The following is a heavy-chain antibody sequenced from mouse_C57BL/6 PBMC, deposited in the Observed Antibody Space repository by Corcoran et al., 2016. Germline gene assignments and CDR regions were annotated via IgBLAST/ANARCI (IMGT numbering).Heavy chain of an antibody. J-gene: IGHJ3*01. V-gene: IGHV1-76*01. CDR1: GYTFTDYY. CDR2: IYPGSGNT. CDR3: ARSGDYYGSSPFAY. Sequence: QVQLKQSGAELVRPGASVKLSCKASGYTFTDYYINWVKQRPGQGLEWIARIYPGSGNTYYNEKFKGKATLTAEKSSSTAYMQLSSLTSEDSAVYFCARSGDYYGSSPFAYWGQGTLVTVSA. D-gene: IGHD1-1*01.